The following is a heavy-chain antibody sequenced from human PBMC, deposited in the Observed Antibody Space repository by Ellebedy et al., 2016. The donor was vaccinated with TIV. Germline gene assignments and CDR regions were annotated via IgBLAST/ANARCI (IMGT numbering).Heavy chain of an antibody. J-gene: IGHJ4*02. CDR2: IIPFFGTT. Sequence: AASVKVSCKASGGTFSNLAFSWVRQAPGHGLEWMGTIIPFFGTTNYAQTLQGRVAMTADESTSTVYMELSSLRYEDAAFYYCAREQDGSSAWFPSWGQGTLVTVSS. CDR3: AREQDGSSAWFPS. V-gene: IGHV1-69*13. CDR1: GGTFSNLA. D-gene: IGHD6-19*01.